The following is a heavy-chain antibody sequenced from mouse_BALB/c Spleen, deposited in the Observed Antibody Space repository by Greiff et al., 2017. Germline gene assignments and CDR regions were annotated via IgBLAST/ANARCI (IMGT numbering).Heavy chain of an antibody. Sequence: EVQLVESGGGLVQPGGSRKLSCAASGFTFSSFGMHWVRQAPEKGLEWVAYISRGSSTIYYADTVKGRFTISRDNPKNTLFLQMTSLRSEDTAMYYCARSDYYYGSSHARSFDVWGAGTTVTVSS. J-gene: IGHJ1*01. CDR1: GFTFSSFG. V-gene: IGHV5-17*02. CDR2: ISRGSSTI. D-gene: IGHD1-1*01. CDR3: ARSDYYYGSSHARSFDV.